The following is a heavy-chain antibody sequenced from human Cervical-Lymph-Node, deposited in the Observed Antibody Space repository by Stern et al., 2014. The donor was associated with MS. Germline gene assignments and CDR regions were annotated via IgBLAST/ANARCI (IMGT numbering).Heavy chain of an antibody. CDR1: NGSISRGNYY. J-gene: IGHJ4*02. CDR2: IYYRGNT. D-gene: IGHD2-15*01. CDR3: ARDGPSTPLPYF. Sequence: QVQLQESGPGLVKPSQTLSLTCTVSNGSISRGNYYWSWIRQHPEKGLEWIGYIYYRGNTQYNPSLTRRVTISVDTSKNQFYHRLGSVAAADTAVYYCARDGPSTPLPYFWGQGTLVTVSS. V-gene: IGHV4-31*03.